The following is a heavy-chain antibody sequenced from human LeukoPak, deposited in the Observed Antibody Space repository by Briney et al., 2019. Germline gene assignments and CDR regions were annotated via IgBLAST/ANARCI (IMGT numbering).Heavy chain of an antibody. CDR2: IYYSGST. Sequence: PSETLSLTCTVSGGSISNYYWSWIRQPPGKGLEWIGYIYYSGSTNYNPSLKSRVTISVDTSKNQFSLKLSSVTAADTAVYYCARGPPPDFDYWGRGTLVTVSS. CDR3: ARGPPPDFDY. J-gene: IGHJ4*02. V-gene: IGHV4-59*12. CDR1: GGSISNYY.